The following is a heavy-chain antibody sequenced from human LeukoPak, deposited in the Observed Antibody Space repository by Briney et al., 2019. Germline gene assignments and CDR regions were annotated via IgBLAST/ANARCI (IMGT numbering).Heavy chain of an antibody. D-gene: IGHD3-9*01. V-gene: IGHV4-39*01. Sequence: PSETLSLTCTVSGGSISSASYYWGWIRQPPGKGLDWIGSIYYSGSTYYNPSLKNRVTIFVDTSKNQFSLKLSSVTAADTAIYYCARPSGDILTGYYGLWGQGTLVTVSS. J-gene: IGHJ4*02. CDR1: GGSISSASYY. CDR2: IYYSGST. CDR3: ARPSGDILTGYYGL.